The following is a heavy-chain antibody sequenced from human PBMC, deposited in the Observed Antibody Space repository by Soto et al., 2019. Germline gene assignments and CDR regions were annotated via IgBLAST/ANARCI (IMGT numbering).Heavy chain of an antibody. CDR3: AYADEGY. J-gene: IGHJ4*02. V-gene: IGHV3-30*04. CDR1: GFNFSNYA. Sequence: GESLKISCAVSGFNFSNYAMHWVRQAPGKGLEWVAAMSYDGSNRYYADSVKGRSTISRDNSKNTLSLQMNSLRAEDTAVYYCAYADEGYWGQGTLVTVSS. CDR2: MSYDGSNR.